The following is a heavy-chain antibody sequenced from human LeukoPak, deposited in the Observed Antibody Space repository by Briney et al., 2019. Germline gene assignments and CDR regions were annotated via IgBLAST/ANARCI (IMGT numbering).Heavy chain of an antibody. J-gene: IGHJ3*02. Sequence: ASVKVSCKASGYTFNRYGISWVRQAPGQRLEWMGWIHADSGNTKYSQKLQGRVAIARDTSASTIYMELTSLRIEDTAVYFCTIGLAGDWDAFDIWGLGTMVTVSS. V-gene: IGHV1-3*01. CDR3: TIGLAGDWDAFDI. D-gene: IGHD6-19*01. CDR2: IHADSGNT. CDR1: GYTFNRYG.